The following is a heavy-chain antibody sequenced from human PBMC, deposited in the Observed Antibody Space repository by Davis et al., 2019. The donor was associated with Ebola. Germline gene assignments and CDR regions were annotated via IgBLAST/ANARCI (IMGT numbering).Heavy chain of an antibody. CDR1: GGSISSYY. J-gene: IGHJ2*01. CDR3: ARRSRRRGKMDWYFDL. D-gene: IGHD3-10*01. Sequence: PSETLSLTCTVSGGSISSYYWSWIRQPPGKGLEWIGYIYYSGSTNYNPSLKSRVTISVDTSKNQFSLKLSSVTAADTAVYYCARRSRRRGKMDWYFDLWGRGTLVTVSS. CDR2: IYYSGST. V-gene: IGHV4-59*01.